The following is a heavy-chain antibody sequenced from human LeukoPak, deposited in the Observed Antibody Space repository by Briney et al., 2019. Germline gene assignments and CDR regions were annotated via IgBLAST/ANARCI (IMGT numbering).Heavy chain of an antibody. V-gene: IGHV3-23*01. CDR2: ISGSGNVT. D-gene: IGHD3-10*01. Sequence: PGGSLKLSCVGSGFTFAKYDMTWVREAPGKGLEWVSVISGSGNVTYYAESVKGRFTISRDNSKRTLYLQMNSLRADDTAVYYCAKVRAGANWGQGTLVLVSS. CDR1: GFTFAKYD. J-gene: IGHJ4*02. CDR3: AKVRAGAN.